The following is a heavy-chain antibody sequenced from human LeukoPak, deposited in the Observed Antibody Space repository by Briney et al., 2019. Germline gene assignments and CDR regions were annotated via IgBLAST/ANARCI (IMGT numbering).Heavy chain of an antibody. J-gene: IGHJ4*02. CDR3: ATGVHGIAAAGDYYFDY. D-gene: IGHD6-13*01. V-gene: IGHV4-59*01. CDR2: MYYRGNT. Sequence: SETLSLTCTVSGGSISSYYWSWIRQPPGEGLEWIGYMYYRGNTNYDPSLKSRVTISIDTPNNQFSLKLSSVTAADTAVYYCATGVHGIAAAGDYYFDYWGQGTLVTVSS. CDR1: GGSISSYY.